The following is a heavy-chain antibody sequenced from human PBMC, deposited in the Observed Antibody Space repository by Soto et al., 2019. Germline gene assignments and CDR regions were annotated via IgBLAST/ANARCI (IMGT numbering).Heavy chain of an antibody. CDR3: AKQRAGCGSGSDTYYLDY. J-gene: IGHJ4*02. V-gene: IGHV3-23*01. D-gene: IGHD3-10*01. Sequence: EVQLLESGGVFVQPGGSLRIACIGSGFTFSSNAMSWVRQAPVKGLVWVSAMSGSGGTTYYADSVKGRFAVSRDNANNTLYLQMNSLRAEDTAVYYCAKQRAGCGSGSDTYYLDYWGQGTLVTVSS. CDR2: MSGSGGTT. CDR1: GFTFSSNA.